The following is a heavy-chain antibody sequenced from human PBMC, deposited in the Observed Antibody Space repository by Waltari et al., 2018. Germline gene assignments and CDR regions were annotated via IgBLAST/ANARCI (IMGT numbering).Heavy chain of an antibody. Sequence: QVQLVQSGAEVKKPGSSVKVSCKASGGTFSSYTISWVRQAPGQGLEWMGRIIPILGIANDAQKFQGRVTITADKSTSTAYMELSSLRSEDTAVYYCARDQRTVTTYYGMDVWGQGTTVIVSS. CDR1: GGTFSSYT. CDR2: IIPILGIA. J-gene: IGHJ6*02. CDR3: ARDQRTVTTYYGMDV. V-gene: IGHV1-69*08. D-gene: IGHD4-4*01.